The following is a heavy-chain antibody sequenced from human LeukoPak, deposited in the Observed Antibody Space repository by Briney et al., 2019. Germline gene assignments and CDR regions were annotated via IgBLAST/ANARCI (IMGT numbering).Heavy chain of an antibody. CDR1: GGTFSSYA. Sequence: SVKLSCKASGGTFSSYAISWVRQAPGQGLEWMGGIIPICSTANYAQKFQGRVTITADESTSTAYMQLSSLRSEDTAVYYCARDGSGGSWIHFDYWGQGTLVTVSS. V-gene: IGHV1-69*01. D-gene: IGHD2-15*01. CDR3: ARDGSGGSWIHFDY. J-gene: IGHJ4*02. CDR2: IIPICSTA.